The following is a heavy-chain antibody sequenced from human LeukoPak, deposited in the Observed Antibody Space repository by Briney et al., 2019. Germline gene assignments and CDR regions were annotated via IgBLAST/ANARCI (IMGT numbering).Heavy chain of an antibody. J-gene: IGHJ6*02. CDR1: GYTFTSYD. D-gene: IGHD3-3*01. V-gene: IGHV1-8*02. Sequence: ASVKVSCKASGYTFTSYDINWVRQATGQGLEWMGWMNPNSGNTGYAQKFQGRVTMTRNTSISTAYTELSSLRSEDTAVYYCARGPPESWFGVGWGPYYYYGRNFGGQGTTVTVSS. CDR2: MNPNSGNT. CDR3: ARGPPESWFGVGWGPYYYYGRNF.